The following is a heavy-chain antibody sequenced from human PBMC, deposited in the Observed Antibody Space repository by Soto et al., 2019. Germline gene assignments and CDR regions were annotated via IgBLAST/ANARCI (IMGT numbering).Heavy chain of an antibody. J-gene: IGHJ4*02. D-gene: IGHD2-15*01. CDR3: ARFCSGGSCNEGRSSLFYY. CDR1: GGSISSGGYT. Sequence: SETLSLTCAVSGGSISSGGYTWSWIRQPPGKGLEWIGYIYHSGSTYYNPSLKSRVTISVDRSKNQFSLKLSSVTAADTAVYYCARFCSGGSCNEGRSSLFYYWGQGTLVPVSS. V-gene: IGHV4-30-2*01. CDR2: IYHSGST.